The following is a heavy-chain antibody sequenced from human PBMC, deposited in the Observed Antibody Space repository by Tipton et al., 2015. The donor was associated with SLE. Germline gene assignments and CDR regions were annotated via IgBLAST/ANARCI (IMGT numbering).Heavy chain of an antibody. D-gene: IGHD6-13*01. J-gene: IGHJ5*02. CDR3: ARAQRRVRWFDP. Sequence: TLSLTCAVHGGSFSGYYWSWIRQSPGKGLEWIGEINHSGSTNDNPSLKSRVTISVDTSKKQFSLKVSSVTAADTAVYYWARAQRRVRWFDPWGQGTLVTVSS. CDR1: GGSFSGYY. V-gene: IGHV4-34*01. CDR2: INHSGST.